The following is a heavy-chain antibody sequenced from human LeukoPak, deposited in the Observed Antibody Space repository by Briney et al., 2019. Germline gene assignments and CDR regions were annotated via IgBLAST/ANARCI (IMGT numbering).Heavy chain of an antibody. CDR1: GFSFSSFG. CDR3: ARKSYSSGSFDY. V-gene: IGHV3-30*03. CDR2: ISYDGSNE. Sequence: GRSLRLSCAASGFSFSSFGMHWVRQAPGKGLEWVAVISYDGSNEYYADSVKGRFTISRDNAKNSLYLQMNSLRAEDTAVYYCARKSYSSGSFDYWGQGTLVTVSS. J-gene: IGHJ4*02. D-gene: IGHD6-19*01.